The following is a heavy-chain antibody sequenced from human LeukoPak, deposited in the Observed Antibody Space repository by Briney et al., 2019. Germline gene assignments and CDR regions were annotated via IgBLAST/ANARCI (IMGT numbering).Heavy chain of an antibody. V-gene: IGHV3-33*01. D-gene: IGHD1-1*01. J-gene: IGHJ4*02. Sequence: GGSLRLSCAASGFTFSSYGIHWVRQAPGKGLEWVALIWFDGSTEDYADSVKGRFTISRDNSQNTVYLQMNSLRAEDTAVYFCARDQGTGRNGLRYYFDYWGQGTLVTVSS. CDR2: IWFDGSTE. CDR3: ARDQGTGRNGLRYYFDY. CDR1: GFTFSSYG.